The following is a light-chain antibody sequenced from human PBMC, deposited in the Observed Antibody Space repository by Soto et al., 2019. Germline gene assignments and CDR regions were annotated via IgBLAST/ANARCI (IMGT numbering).Light chain of an antibody. Sequence: DIHMTQSPSTLSASVGDRVTISCRASQSVSTWLAWYQQKPGRPPKLLIYKASTLQSGVPSRFSGSGSGTEFTLTISSLQPDDFATYYCHSTWAFGQGTKVDIK. CDR2: KAS. CDR3: HSTWA. V-gene: IGKV1-5*03. J-gene: IGKJ1*01. CDR1: QSVSTW.